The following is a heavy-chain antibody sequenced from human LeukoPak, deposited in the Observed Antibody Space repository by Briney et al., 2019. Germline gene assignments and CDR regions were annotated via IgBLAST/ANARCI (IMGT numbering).Heavy chain of an antibody. V-gene: IGHV3-66*02. Sequence: GGSLRLSCAASGFTVDSNYMSWVRQAPGKGLEWVSLIYTGGSTYYADSVRGRFTIPRDNSKNTLYLQMNSLRPEDTAVYYCARGFGKAAANVFGGYTMDVWGQGTTVTVSS. CDR3: ARGFGKAAANVFGGYTMDV. CDR2: IYTGGST. D-gene: IGHD6-13*01. J-gene: IGHJ6*02. CDR1: GFTVDSNY.